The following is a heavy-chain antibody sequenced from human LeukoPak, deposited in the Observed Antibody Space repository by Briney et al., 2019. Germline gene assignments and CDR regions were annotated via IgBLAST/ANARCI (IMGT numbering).Heavy chain of an antibody. D-gene: IGHD2-2*01. Sequence: PSETLSLTRAVYGGSFSGYYWSWIRQPPGKGLEWMGEINHSGSTNYNPSLKSRVTISVGTSKNQFSLKLSSVAAADTAVYYCARGRCSSTSCYPGGYWGQGTLVTVSS. V-gene: IGHV4-34*01. CDR3: ARGRCSSTSCYPGGY. J-gene: IGHJ4*02. CDR2: INHSGST. CDR1: GGSFSGYY.